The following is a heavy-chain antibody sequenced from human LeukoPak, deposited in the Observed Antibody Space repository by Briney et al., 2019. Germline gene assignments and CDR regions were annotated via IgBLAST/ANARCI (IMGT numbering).Heavy chain of an antibody. CDR1: GGSISSSNW. CDR2: IYHSGST. Sequence: PSETLSLTCAVSGGSISSSNWWSWVRQPPGKGLEWIGEIYHSGSTNYNPSLKSRVTISVDKSKNQFSLKLSSVTAADTAVYYCARVMGGTTWPYFDYWGQGTPVTVSS. J-gene: IGHJ4*02. V-gene: IGHV4-4*02. D-gene: IGHD1-1*01. CDR3: ARVMGGTTWPYFDY.